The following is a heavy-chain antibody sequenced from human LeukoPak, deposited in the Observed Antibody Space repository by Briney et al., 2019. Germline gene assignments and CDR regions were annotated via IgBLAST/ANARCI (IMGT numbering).Heavy chain of an antibody. Sequence: EASVKVSCKVSGYTLTELSMHWVRQAPGKGLEWMGGFDPEDGETICAQKFQGRVTMTEDTSTDTANMELSSLRSEDTAVYYCATSITVAGEGVDYWGQGTLVTVSS. V-gene: IGHV1-24*01. D-gene: IGHD6-19*01. CDR2: FDPEDGET. J-gene: IGHJ4*02. CDR3: ATSITVAGEGVDY. CDR1: GYTLTELS.